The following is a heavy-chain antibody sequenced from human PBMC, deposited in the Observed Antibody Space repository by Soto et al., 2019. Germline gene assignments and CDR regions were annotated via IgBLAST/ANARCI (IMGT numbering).Heavy chain of an antibody. V-gene: IGHV1-18*01. CDR1: GYTFASYA. J-gene: IGHJ5*02. CDR2: ISAYNGNT. Sequence: QVQLVQSGAEVKKPGASVKVSCKASGYTFASYAISWMRQAPGQGLEWMGWISAYNGNTNYAQKLQGRVTMTTDTSTTTANMELGTRRPDDTAFNSRARDPPPPDTWDQGTLVT. CDR3: ARDPPPPDT.